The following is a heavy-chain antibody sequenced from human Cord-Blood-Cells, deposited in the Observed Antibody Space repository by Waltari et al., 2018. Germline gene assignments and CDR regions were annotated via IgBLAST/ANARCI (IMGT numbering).Heavy chain of an antibody. D-gene: IGHD6-19*01. CDR3: ARLKVAAYLNWFDP. Sequence: QLQLQESGSGLVKPSQTLSLTCAVSGGSISSGGYSWSWIRQPPGKGLEWSGYIYHSGSTYYHPSLKSRVTISVDRSKNQVSLKLSSVTAADTAVYYCARLKVAAYLNWFDPWGQGTLVTVSS. V-gene: IGHV4-30-2*01. J-gene: IGHJ5*02. CDR1: GGSISSGGYS. CDR2: IYHSGST.